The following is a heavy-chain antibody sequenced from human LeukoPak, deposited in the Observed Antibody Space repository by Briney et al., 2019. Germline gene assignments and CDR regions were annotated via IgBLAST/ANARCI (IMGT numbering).Heavy chain of an antibody. V-gene: IGHV3-30-3*01. CDR3: AREDDFWSATDY. D-gene: IGHD3-3*01. J-gene: IGHJ4*02. Sequence: PGRSLRLSCAASGFTFSSDAMHWVRQAPGKGLEWVAVISYDGSNKYYADSVKGRFTISRDNSKNTLYLQMNSLRAEDTAVYYCAREDDFWSATDYWGQGTLVTVSS. CDR2: ISYDGSNK. CDR1: GFTFSSDA.